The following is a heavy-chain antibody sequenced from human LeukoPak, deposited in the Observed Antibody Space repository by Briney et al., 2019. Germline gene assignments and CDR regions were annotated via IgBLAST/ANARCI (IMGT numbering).Heavy chain of an antibody. CDR2: ISAYNGNT. CDR1: GYTFTSYG. Sequence: ASVKVSCKASGYTFTSYGISWVRQAPGQGLEWMGWISAYNGNTNYAQKLQGRVTMTTDTSTSTAYMELRSLRSDDTAVYYCVRVGGDYYDSSGYYYWGQGTLVTVSS. D-gene: IGHD3-22*01. V-gene: IGHV1-18*01. J-gene: IGHJ4*02. CDR3: VRVGGDYYDSSGYYY.